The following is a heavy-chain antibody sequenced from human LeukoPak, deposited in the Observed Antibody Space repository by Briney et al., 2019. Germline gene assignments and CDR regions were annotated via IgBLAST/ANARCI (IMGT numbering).Heavy chain of an antibody. CDR1: GFTFNDYY. CDR3: AKERAGYTNPYYFDY. J-gene: IGHJ4*02. D-gene: IGHD3-16*02. CDR2: INIGGTNT. Sequence: GGSLRLSCAASGFTFNDYYMSWIRQAPGKGLEWLSYINIGGTNTHYADSVRGRFTISRDNSKNTLYLRMNSLRAEDTAVYYCAKERAGYTNPYYFDYWGQGTLVTVSS. V-gene: IGHV3-11*05.